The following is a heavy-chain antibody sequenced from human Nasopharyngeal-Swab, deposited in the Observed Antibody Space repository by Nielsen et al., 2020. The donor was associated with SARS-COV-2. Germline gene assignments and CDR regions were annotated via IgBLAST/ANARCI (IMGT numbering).Heavy chain of an antibody. V-gene: IGHV3-7*02. CDR1: GFSFSSHS. CDR2: IKQDGSER. D-gene: IGHD1-1*01. CDR3: STSWNDPDV. Sequence: GESLKTSCAASGFSFSSHSMTWVRQAPGKGLEWVANIKQDGSERNYVDSVKGRFTISRDNAKNSLYLQMNTLRAEDTAIYYCSTSWNDPDVWGKGTTVTVSS. J-gene: IGHJ6*03.